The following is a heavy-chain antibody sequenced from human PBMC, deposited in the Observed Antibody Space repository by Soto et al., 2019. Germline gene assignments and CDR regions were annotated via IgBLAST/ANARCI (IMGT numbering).Heavy chain of an antibody. D-gene: IGHD1-26*01. Sequence: PGGSLRLSCSASGFTFSSYAMHWVRQAPGKGLEYVSAISSNGGSTYYADSVKGRFTISRDNSKNTLYLQMSSLRAEDTAVYYCVKDPPHYYDASDIWGQGTMVTVSS. CDR2: ISSNGGST. CDR1: GFTFSSYA. V-gene: IGHV3-64D*06. CDR3: VKDPPHYYDASDI. J-gene: IGHJ3*02.